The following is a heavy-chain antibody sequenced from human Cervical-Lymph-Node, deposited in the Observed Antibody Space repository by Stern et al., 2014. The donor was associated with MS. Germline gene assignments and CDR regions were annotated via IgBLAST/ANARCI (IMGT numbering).Heavy chain of an antibody. CDR3: ARVTYDYVWGSYRYVFYFDY. Sequence: QLVQSGAEVKKPGASVKVSCKASGYTFTNYEINWVRQVSGQGLEWMGSMNTKSGNTVYAQKFQGRVTMTRNTSTRTAYMELSSLRSEDTAVYYCARVTYDYVWGSYRYVFYFDYWGQGTLVTVSS. CDR1: GYTFTNYE. V-gene: IGHV1-8*01. D-gene: IGHD3-16*02. J-gene: IGHJ4*02. CDR2: MNTKSGNT.